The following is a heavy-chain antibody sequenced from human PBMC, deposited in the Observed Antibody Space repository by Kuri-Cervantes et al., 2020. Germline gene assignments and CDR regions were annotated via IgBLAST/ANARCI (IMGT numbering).Heavy chain of an antibody. D-gene: IGHD3-9*01. V-gene: IGHV4-30-4*08. Sequence: LRLSCTVSGGSVSSGSYYWSWIRQPPGKGLEWIGYIYYSGSTYYNPSLKSRVTISVDTSKNQFSLKLSSVTAADTAVYYCATILTGYVDYWGQGTLVTVSS. J-gene: IGHJ4*02. CDR2: IYYSGST. CDR1: GGSVSSGSYY. CDR3: ATILTGYVDY.